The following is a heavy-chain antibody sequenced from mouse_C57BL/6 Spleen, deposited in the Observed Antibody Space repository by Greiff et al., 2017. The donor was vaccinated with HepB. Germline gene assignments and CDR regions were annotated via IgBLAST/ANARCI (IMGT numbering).Heavy chain of an antibody. CDR1: GYTFTSYW. Sequence: QVQLQQPGAELVMPGASVKLSCKASGYTFTSYWMHWVKQRPGQGLEWIGEIDPSDSYTNYNQKFKGKSTLTVDKSSSTAYMQLSSLTSEDSAVYYCARSEDYWGQGTTLTVSS. CDR3: ARSEDY. J-gene: IGHJ2*01. V-gene: IGHV1-69*01. CDR2: IDPSDSYT.